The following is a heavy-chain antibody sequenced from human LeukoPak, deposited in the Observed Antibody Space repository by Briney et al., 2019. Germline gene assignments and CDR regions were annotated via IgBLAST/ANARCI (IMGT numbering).Heavy chain of an antibody. J-gene: IGHJ3*02. CDR2: IIPIFGTA. CDR1: GDTFSRYA. V-gene: IGHV1-69*13. Sequence: ASVKVSCKASGDTFSRYAISWVRQAPGQGLKWMGGIIPIFGTADYAQKFQGRVTITADESTSTAYMELSSLRSGDTAVYYCARGRPYAFDIWGQGTMVTVSS. CDR3: ARGRPYAFDI.